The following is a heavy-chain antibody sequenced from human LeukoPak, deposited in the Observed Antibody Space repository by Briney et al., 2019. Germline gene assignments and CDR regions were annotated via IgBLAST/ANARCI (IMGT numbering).Heavy chain of an antibody. CDR3: AREERYGDYVAY. Sequence: GGSLRLSCAASGFTFSSYGMHWVRQAPGKGLEWVAVIWYDGSNKYYADSVKGRFTISRDNSKNMLYLQMNSLRAEDTAVYYCAREERYGDYVAYWGQGTLVTVSS. CDR2: IWYDGSNK. D-gene: IGHD4-17*01. V-gene: IGHV3-33*01. J-gene: IGHJ4*02. CDR1: GFTFSSYG.